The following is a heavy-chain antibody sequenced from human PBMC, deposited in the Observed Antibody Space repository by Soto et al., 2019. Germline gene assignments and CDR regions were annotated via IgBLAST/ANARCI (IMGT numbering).Heavy chain of an antibody. CDR2: ISGSGGST. Sequence: GGSLRLSCAASGFTFSSYAMSWVRQAPGKGLEWVSAISGSGGSTYYADSVKGRFTISRDNSKNTLYLQMNSLRAEDTAVYYCAPRPTNIVVVPAAIGYSSSSAADYWGQGTLVTVSS. CDR3: APRPTNIVVVPAAIGYSSSSAADY. CDR1: GFTFSSYA. J-gene: IGHJ4*02. D-gene: IGHD2-2*01. V-gene: IGHV3-23*01.